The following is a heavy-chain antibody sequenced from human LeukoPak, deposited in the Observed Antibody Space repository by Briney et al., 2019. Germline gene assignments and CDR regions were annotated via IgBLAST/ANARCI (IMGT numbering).Heavy chain of an antibody. J-gene: IGHJ4*02. CDR1: GFTLSNAW. CDR2: IKSITNGGTI. CDR3: AKDRLDAIFGVVIFLEGVLDY. D-gene: IGHD3-3*01. V-gene: IGHV3-15*01. Sequence: GGSLRLSCAASGFTLSNAWMNWVRQTPGKGMEWVGLIKSITNGGTIDYAAPVKGRFTISRDDTKNTLFLQMNSLRAEDTAVYYCAKDRLDAIFGVVIFLEGVLDYWGQGTLVTVSS.